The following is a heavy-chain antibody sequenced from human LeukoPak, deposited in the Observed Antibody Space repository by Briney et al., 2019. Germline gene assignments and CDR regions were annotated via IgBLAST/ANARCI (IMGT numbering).Heavy chain of an antibody. CDR1: GGSISSYY. CDR3: ARAGKYYYDSSGYYGANAFDI. Sequence: SETLSLTCTVSGGSISSYYWSWIRQPPGKGLEWIGYIYYSGSTNYNPSHKSRVTISVDTSKNQFSLKLSSVTAADTAVYYCARAGKYYYDSSGYYGANAFDIWGQGTMVTVSS. D-gene: IGHD3-22*01. V-gene: IGHV4-59*01. CDR2: IYYSGST. J-gene: IGHJ3*02.